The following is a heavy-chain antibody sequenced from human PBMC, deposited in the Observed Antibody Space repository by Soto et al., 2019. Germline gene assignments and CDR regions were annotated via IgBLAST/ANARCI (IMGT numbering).Heavy chain of an antibody. CDR3: STYDYIWGTDRDRWAY. CDR1: GSTFSNAW. V-gene: IGHV3-15*01. D-gene: IGHD3-16*02. CDR2: IKSKTDGGTT. Sequence: EVQLVESGGDLVKPGGSLRLSCAASGSTFSNAWMTWVRQAPGKGLEWVGHIKSKTDGGTTHYAAPVEGRFTISRDDSKNTLYRQMNRLKTEDTAVYYCSTYDYIWGTDRDRWAYWGQGTLVTVSS. J-gene: IGHJ4*02.